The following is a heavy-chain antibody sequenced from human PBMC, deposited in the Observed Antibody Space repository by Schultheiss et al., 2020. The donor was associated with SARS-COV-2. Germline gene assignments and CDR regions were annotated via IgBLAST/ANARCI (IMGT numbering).Heavy chain of an antibody. D-gene: IGHD6-19*01. CDR1: GGSFSDYY. Sequence: SQTLSLTCAVYGGSFSDYYWSWIRQHPGEGLEWIGYIHDSGSTYYNSSLRSRATISLDTSKNQFSLKIGSVTAADTAVYYCARELVGSAALWGRGPLVTVSS. CDR3: ARELVGSAAL. J-gene: IGHJ2*01. CDR2: IHDSGST. V-gene: IGHV4-34*09.